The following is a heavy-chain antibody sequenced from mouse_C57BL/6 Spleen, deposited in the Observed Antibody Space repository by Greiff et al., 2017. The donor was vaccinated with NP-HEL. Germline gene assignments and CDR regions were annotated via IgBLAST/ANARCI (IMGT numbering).Heavy chain of an antibody. J-gene: IGHJ2*01. D-gene: IGHD2-3*01. CDR3: ASLYDYFDY. Sequence: QVQLKESGPGLVQPSQSLSITCTASGFSLTSYGVHWVRQSPGKGLEWLGVIWSGGSTDYNAAFISRLSISKDNSKSQVFFKLSSLQADDTAIYYCASLYDYFDYWGQGTTLTVSS. CDR2: IWSGGST. V-gene: IGHV2-2*01. CDR1: GFSLTSYG.